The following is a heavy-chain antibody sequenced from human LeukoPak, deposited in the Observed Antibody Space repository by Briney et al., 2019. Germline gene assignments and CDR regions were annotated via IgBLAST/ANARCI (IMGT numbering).Heavy chain of an antibody. D-gene: IGHD2-15*01. CDR2: ITTISHYI. CDR1: GSTLSDYH. Sequence: GGSLRLSCAASGSTLSDYHMNWVRQAPGKGLEWLSSITTISHYIYYAGAVRGRFTISRDNAKNSLYLQMNSLRGEDTAVYYCARSGGPGTYHQLRYNWFDPWGQGTLVTVSS. V-gene: IGHV3-21*01. J-gene: IGHJ5*02. CDR3: ARSGGPGTYHQLRYNWFDP.